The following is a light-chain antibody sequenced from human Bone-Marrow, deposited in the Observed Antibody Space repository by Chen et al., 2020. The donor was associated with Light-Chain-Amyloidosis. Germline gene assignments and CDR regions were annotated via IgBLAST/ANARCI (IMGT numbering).Light chain of an antibody. CDR1: QDVASG. CDR2: ATS. V-gene: IGKV1-12*01. CDR3: QQASTYPPWT. J-gene: IGKJ1*01. Sequence: DIQMTQSPSSGSASIGDRVTITCRASQDVASGVAWYQQKPGRAPKLLMYATSVLQSGVSLRFSGSGSGTDFSLTITSLQPEDLAVYYCQQASTYPPWTFGQGTKVEIK.